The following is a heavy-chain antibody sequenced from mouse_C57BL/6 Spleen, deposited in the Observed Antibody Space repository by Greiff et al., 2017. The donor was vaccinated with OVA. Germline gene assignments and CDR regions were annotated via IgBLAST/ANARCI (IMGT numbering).Heavy chain of an antibody. V-gene: IGHV5-9-1*02. Sequence: EVKVVESGEGLVKPGGSLKLSCAASGFTFSSYAMSWVRQTPEKRLEWVAYISSGGDYIYYADTVKGRFTISRDNARNTLYLQMSSLKSEDTAMYYCTRGGYYEAMDYWGQGTSVTVSS. CDR3: TRGGYYEAMDY. J-gene: IGHJ4*01. D-gene: IGHD2-3*01. CDR1: GFTFSSYA. CDR2: ISSGGDYI.